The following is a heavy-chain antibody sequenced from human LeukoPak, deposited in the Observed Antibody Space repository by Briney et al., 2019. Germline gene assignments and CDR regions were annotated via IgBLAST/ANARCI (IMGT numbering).Heavy chain of an antibody. Sequence: GGSLRLSCAASGYTHSGSCIHWVSQVPGKGLLWVSLINNDGSSTTYADSVKGRFTISRDNARNTVYLQMNSLRVDDTATYYCARAGPNWRIDFWGQGTLVTVSS. D-gene: IGHD3/OR15-3a*01. CDR1: GYTHSGSC. CDR2: INNDGSST. V-gene: IGHV3-74*01. CDR3: ARAGPNWRIDF. J-gene: IGHJ4*02.